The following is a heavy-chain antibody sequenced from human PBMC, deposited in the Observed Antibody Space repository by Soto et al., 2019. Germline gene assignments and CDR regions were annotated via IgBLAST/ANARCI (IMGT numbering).Heavy chain of an antibody. CDR3: ARGYCSGGSCYSRVGYYYYYMDV. D-gene: IGHD2-15*01. CDR1: GGTFSSYT. J-gene: IGHJ6*03. Sequence: GASVKVSCKASGGTFSSYTISWVRQAPGQGLEWMGRIIPILGIANYAQKFQGRVTITADKSTSTAYMELSSLRSEDTAVYYCARGYCSGGSCYSRVGYYYYYMDVWGKGTTVTVSS. V-gene: IGHV1-69*02. CDR2: IIPILGIA.